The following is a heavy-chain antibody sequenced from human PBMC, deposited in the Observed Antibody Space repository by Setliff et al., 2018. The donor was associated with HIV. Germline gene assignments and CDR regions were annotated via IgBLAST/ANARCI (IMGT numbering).Heavy chain of an antibody. D-gene: IGHD5-12*01. Sequence: PGGSLRPSCAASGTDLNLGYMSWIRQAPGKGPEWVSYISNSSHDINYIDSVKGRFTISRDNAKSSLYLQMTNLRVDDTAVYYCARWSGRTGGFWGQGILVTVSS. CDR3: ARWSGRTGGF. J-gene: IGHJ4*02. CDR2: ISNSSHDI. CDR1: GTDLNLGY. V-gene: IGHV3-11*03.